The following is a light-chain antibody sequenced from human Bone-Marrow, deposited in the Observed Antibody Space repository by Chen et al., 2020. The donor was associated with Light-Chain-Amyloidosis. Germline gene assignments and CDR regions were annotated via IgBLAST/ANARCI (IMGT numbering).Light chain of an antibody. CDR3: QSADSSGTYEVI. V-gene: IGLV3-25*01. J-gene: IGLJ2*01. CDR1: DLPTKY. Sequence: SSALLQPPSPSVSPRQTARITCSGDDLPTKYAYWYQQKPGQAPVLVIHRDTERPSGISERFSGSSSGTTATLTISGVQAEDEADYHCQSADSSGTYEVIFGGGTKLTVL. CDR2: RDT.